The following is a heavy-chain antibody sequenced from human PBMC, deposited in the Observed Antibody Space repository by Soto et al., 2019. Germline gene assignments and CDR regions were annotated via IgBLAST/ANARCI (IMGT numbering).Heavy chain of an antibody. CDR3: ARQMGSGYDSDVDY. V-gene: IGHV1-18*01. CDR1: GYTFTSYG. J-gene: IGHJ4*02. CDR2: IIAYHGNT. D-gene: IGHD5-12*01. Sequence: GASVKVSCKASGYTFTSYGISWVRQAPGQGLEWMGWIIAYHGNTNYAQKFQGRVTMTADTSTSTAYMELSSLRSEDTAVYYCARQMGSGYDSDVDYWGQGTLVTVSS.